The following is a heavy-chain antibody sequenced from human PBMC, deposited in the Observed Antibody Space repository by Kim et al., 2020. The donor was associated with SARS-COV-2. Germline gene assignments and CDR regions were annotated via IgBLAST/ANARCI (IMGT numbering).Heavy chain of an antibody. Sequence: SGPTLVNPTQTLTLTCTFSGFSLSTSGMCVSWIRQPPGKALEWLARIDWDDDKYYSTSLKTRLTISKDTSKNQVVLTMTNMDPVDTATYYCARTSIAVAATRLDYWGQGTLVTVSS. CDR1: GFSLSTSGMC. V-gene: IGHV2-70*11. J-gene: IGHJ4*02. D-gene: IGHD6-19*01. CDR2: IDWDDDK. CDR3: ARTSIAVAATRLDY.